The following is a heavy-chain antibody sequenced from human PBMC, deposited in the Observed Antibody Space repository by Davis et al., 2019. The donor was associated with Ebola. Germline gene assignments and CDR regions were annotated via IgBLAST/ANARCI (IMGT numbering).Heavy chain of an antibody. CDR3: ARGGDSGSFYADY. CDR2: IIPILGIA. V-gene: IGHV1-69*04. J-gene: IGHJ4*02. Sequence: SVKVSCKASGGTFSSYAISWVRQAPGQGLEWMGRIIPILGIANYAQKFQGRVTITADKSTSTVYMELSSLTSDDTAVYYCARGGDSGSFYADYWGQGTLVTVSS. D-gene: IGHD1-26*01. CDR1: GGTFSSYA.